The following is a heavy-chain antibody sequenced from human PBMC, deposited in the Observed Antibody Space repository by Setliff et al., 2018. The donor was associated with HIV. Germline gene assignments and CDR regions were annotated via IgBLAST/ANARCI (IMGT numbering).Heavy chain of an antibody. CDR1: GDSTSSSSSY. D-gene: IGHD3-3*01. CDR3: ARGPFVLRFLERLVYFDY. Sequence: SETLSLTCTVSGDSTSSSSSYWGWIRQPPGKGLDWIGRVYYSGSTDYNPSLQSRATLSIDTSKNQFSLKLTSVIAADTAIYYCARGPFVLRFLERLVYFDYWGQGKLVTVSS. J-gene: IGHJ4*02. V-gene: IGHV4-39*07. CDR2: VYYSGST.